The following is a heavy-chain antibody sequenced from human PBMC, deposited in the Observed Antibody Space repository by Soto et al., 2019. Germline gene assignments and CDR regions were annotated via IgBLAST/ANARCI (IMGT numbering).Heavy chain of an antibody. D-gene: IGHD1-1*01. Sequence: GGSLRLSCAASGFTFSDYYMSWIRQAPGKGLEWVSYISSSGSTIYYADSVKGRFTISRDNAKNSLYLQMNSLRAEDTAVYYCARDKLSDSGFLAGYYYMDVWGKGTTLTVSS. CDR2: ISSSGSTI. V-gene: IGHV3-11*01. CDR3: ARDKLSDSGFLAGYYYMDV. CDR1: GFTFSDYY. J-gene: IGHJ6*03.